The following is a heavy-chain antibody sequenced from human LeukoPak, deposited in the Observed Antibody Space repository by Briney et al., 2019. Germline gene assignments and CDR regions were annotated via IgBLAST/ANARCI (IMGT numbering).Heavy chain of an antibody. J-gene: IGHJ4*02. CDR1: GFTFSSYA. CDR3: AKDKGSYGDPRCYFDY. V-gene: IGHV3-23*01. Sequence: GGSLRLSCAASGFTFSSYAMSWVRQAPGKGLEWVSAISGSGGSTYYADSVKGRFTISRDNSKNTQYLQMNSPRAEETAVYYCAKDKGSYGDPRCYFDYWGQGTLVTVSS. CDR2: ISGSGGST. D-gene: IGHD4-17*01.